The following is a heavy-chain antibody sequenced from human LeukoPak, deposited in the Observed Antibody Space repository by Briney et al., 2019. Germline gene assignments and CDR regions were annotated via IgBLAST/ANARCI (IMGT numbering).Heavy chain of an antibody. Sequence: PSETLSLTCAVSGYSISSGYYWGWIRQPPGKGLEWIGSIYHSGSTYYNPSLKSRVTISVDTSKNQFSLKPSSVTAADTAVYYCARGAWSGYYSLDYWGQGTLVTVSS. D-gene: IGHD3-3*01. CDR2: IYHSGST. V-gene: IGHV4-38-2*01. CDR3: ARGAWSGYYSLDY. CDR1: GYSISSGYY. J-gene: IGHJ4*02.